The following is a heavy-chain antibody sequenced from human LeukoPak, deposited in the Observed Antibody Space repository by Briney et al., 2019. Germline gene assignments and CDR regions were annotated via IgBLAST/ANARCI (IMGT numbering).Heavy chain of an antibody. CDR1: GYTFTSYG. CDR3: ARVPITMVRGVREWYNWFDP. Sequence: GASVKVSCKASGYTFTSYGISWVRQAPGQGLEWMGWISAYNGNTNYAQKLQGRVTMTTDTSTSTAYMELRSLRSDDTAVYYCARVPITMVRGVREWYNWFDPWGQGTLVTVSS. D-gene: IGHD3-10*01. CDR2: ISAYNGNT. J-gene: IGHJ5*02. V-gene: IGHV1-18*01.